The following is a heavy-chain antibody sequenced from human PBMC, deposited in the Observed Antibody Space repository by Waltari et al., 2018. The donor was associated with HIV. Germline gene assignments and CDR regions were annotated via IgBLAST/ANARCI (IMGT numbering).Heavy chain of an antibody. Sequence: VQLLESGGDLVPPGEYLRLTCVGSGFTFSRTTMHWVRQAPGKGLEWVATISVSGGSIFYTESVQGRFTISRDNFENTLYLQMRSLRAEDTATYYCATSNGYGYYFDSWGHGTLVTVSS. J-gene: IGHJ4*01. CDR3: ATSNGYGYYFDS. CDR2: ISVSGGSI. CDR1: GFTFSRTT. D-gene: IGHD2-21*02. V-gene: IGHV3-23*01.